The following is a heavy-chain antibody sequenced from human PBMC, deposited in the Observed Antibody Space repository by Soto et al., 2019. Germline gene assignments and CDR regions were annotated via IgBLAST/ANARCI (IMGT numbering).Heavy chain of an antibody. CDR2: ITPVFGTA. D-gene: IGHD4-17*01. Sequence: QVQLVQSGAEVKKPGSSVKVSCKASADTFNSYSLSWLRQAPGQRLEWMGGITPVFGTADYAQSFEDRLTITADDSTSTVYMELSSLRSDYTAVYYCARSLEGTTVTNWFDPWGQRALVTVSS. J-gene: IGHJ5*02. V-gene: IGHV1-69*01. CDR3: ARSLEGTTVTNWFDP. CDR1: ADTFNSYS.